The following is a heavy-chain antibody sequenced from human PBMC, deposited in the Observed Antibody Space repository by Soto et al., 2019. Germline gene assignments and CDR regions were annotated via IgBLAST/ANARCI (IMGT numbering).Heavy chain of an antibody. J-gene: IGHJ6*02. Sequence: QVQLVQSGAEVKKPGSSVKVSCKASGGTFSSYAISWVRQAPGQGLEWMGGIIPIFGTANYAQKFQGRVTITADKSTSTAYMELSSLRSEDTDVYYCARVSVLTFGGVIVNSVLIPYYYYYGMDVWGQGTTVTVSS. CDR2: IIPIFGTA. CDR1: GGTFSSYA. D-gene: IGHD3-16*02. CDR3: ARVSVLTFGGVIVNSVLIPYYYYYGMDV. V-gene: IGHV1-69*06.